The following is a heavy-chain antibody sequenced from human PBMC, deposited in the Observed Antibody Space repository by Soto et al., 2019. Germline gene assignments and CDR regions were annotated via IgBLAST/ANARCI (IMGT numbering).Heavy chain of an antibody. J-gene: IGHJ5*02. CDR2: MNPNSGNT. CDR1: GYTFTSYD. CDR3: ARFGWELTKNWFDP. D-gene: IGHD1-26*01. Sequence: ASVKVSCKASGYTFTSYDINWVRQATGQGLEWMGWMNPNSGNTGYAQKFQGRVTMTRNTSISTAYMELSSLRSEDTAVYYCARFGWELTKNWFDPWGQGTLVTVSS. V-gene: IGHV1-8*01.